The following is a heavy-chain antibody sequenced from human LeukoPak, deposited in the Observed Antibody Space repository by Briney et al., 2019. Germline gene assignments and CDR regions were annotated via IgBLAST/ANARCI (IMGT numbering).Heavy chain of an antibody. CDR1: GASISGSGYY. D-gene: IGHD6-13*01. V-gene: IGHV4-39*07. J-gene: IGHJ6*03. Sequence: SETLSLTCTVSGASISGSGYYWGWIRQPPGKGLEWIGNIYDSGSTYYNASLQSRVTISIDTSKNQFSLKLSSVTAADTAVYYCARVAWPGEAAGGAKKSASFADYYYYYMDVWGKGTTVTVSS. CDR3: ARVAWPGEAAGGAKKSASFADYYYYYMDV. CDR2: IYDSGST.